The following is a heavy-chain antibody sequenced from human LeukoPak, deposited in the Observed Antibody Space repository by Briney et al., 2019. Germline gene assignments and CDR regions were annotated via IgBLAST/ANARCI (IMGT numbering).Heavy chain of an antibody. Sequence: GGSLRLSCAASGFTFSSYSMNWVRQAPGKGLEWVANIKQDGSEKYYVDSVKGRFTISRDNAKNSLYLQMNSLRAEDTAVYYCARDSAYYYGMDVWGQGTTVTVSS. V-gene: IGHV3-7*01. CDR3: ARDSAYYYGMDV. J-gene: IGHJ6*02. CDR1: GFTFSSYS. CDR2: IKQDGSEK.